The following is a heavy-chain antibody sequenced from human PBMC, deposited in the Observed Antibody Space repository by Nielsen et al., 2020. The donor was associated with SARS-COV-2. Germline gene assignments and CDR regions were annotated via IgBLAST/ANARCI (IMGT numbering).Heavy chain of an antibody. CDR1: GFTFSSYG. D-gene: IGHD5-12*01. V-gene: IGHV3-33*01. Sequence: SLKISCAASGFTFSSYGMHWVRQAPGKGLEWVAVIWYDGSNKYYADSVKGRFTISRDNSKNTLYLQMNSPRAEDTAVYYCARERVVAIDYWGQGTLVTVSS. CDR2: IWYDGSNK. J-gene: IGHJ4*02. CDR3: ARERVVAIDY.